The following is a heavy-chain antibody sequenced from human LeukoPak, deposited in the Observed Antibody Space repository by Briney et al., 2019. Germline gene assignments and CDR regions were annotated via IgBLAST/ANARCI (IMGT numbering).Heavy chain of an antibody. CDR2: INSGGSST. Sequence: GGSLRLSCAASGFTFSTYWMHWVRQAPGKGLVWVSHINSGGSSTTYADSVKGRFTISRDNAKSTLYLQMNSLRADDTAIYYCARGGGGFDGWGQGALVTVSS. V-gene: IGHV3-74*01. CDR1: GFTFSTYW. D-gene: IGHD3-16*01. J-gene: IGHJ5*02. CDR3: ARGGGGFDG.